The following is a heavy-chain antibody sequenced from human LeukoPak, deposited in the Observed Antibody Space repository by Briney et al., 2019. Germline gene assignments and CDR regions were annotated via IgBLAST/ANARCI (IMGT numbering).Heavy chain of an antibody. CDR1: GGSISSSNW. J-gene: IGHJ5*02. CDR3: ASPTSGYGDWFDP. V-gene: IGHV4-4*02. CDR2: IYHSGST. D-gene: IGHD5-12*01. Sequence: PSGTLSLTCAVSGGSISSSNWWSWVRQPPGKGLEWIGEIYHSGSTNYNPSLKSRVTISVDTSKNQFSLKLSSVTAADTAVYYCASPTSGYGDWFDPWGQGTLVTVSS.